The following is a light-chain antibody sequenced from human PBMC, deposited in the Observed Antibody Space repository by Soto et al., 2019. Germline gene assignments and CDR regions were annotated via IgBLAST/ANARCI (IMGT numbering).Light chain of an antibody. CDR1: TSGVGNYNL. Sequence: QSALTQPASVSGSPGQSITISCTATTSGVGNYNLVSWYQQHPGKAPKLTIYEVSKRPSGVSNRFSGSKFGNTASLTISGLQAEDEADYYCCSSAAGSTVFGGGTKVTVL. CDR3: CSSAAGSTV. V-gene: IGLV2-23*02. CDR2: EVS. J-gene: IGLJ3*02.